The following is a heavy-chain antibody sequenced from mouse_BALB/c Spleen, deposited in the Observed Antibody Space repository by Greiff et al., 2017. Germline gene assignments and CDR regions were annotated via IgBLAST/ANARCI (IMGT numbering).Heavy chain of an antibody. CDR1: GYSITSGYY. Sequence: EVQLVESGPGLVKPSQSLSLTCSVTGYSITSGYYWNWIRQFPGNKLEWMGYISYDGSNNYNPSLKNRISITRDTSKNQFFLKLNSVTTEDTATYYCASIYDGYYPAWFAYWGQGTLVTVSA. CDR2: ISYDGSN. J-gene: IGHJ3*01. V-gene: IGHV3-6*02. CDR3: ASIYDGYYPAWFAY. D-gene: IGHD2-3*01.